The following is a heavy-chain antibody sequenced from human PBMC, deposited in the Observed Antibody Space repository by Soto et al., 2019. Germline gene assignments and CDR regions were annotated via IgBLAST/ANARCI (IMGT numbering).Heavy chain of an antibody. Sequence: ASVKVSCKVSGGTFSSYAISWVRQAPGQGLEWMGGIIPIFGTANYAQKFQGRVTITADESTSTAYMELSSLCSEDTAVYYCARDFWSGVIDYWGQGTLVTVSS. V-gene: IGHV1-69*13. CDR1: GGTFSSYA. D-gene: IGHD3-3*01. CDR2: IIPIFGTA. J-gene: IGHJ4*02. CDR3: ARDFWSGVIDY.